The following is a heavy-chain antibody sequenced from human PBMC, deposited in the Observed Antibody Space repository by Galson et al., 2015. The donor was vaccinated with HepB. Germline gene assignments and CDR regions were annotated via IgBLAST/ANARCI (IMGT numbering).Heavy chain of an antibody. J-gene: IGHJ6*02. CDR3: ARFIVGASGDCYYGMDV. Sequence: SLRLSCAASGFTFSSYSMDWVRQAPGKGLEWVSSISSSSSYIYYADSVKGRFTISRDNAKNSLYLQMNSLRAEDTAVYYCARFIVGASGDCYYGMDVWGQGTTVTVSS. D-gene: IGHD1-26*01. V-gene: IGHV3-21*01. CDR1: GFTFSSYS. CDR2: ISSSSSYI.